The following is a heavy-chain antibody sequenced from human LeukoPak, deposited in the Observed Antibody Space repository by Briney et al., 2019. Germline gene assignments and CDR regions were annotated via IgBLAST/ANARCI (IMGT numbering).Heavy chain of an antibody. CDR2: ISWNSGNI. J-gene: IGHJ4*02. V-gene: IGHV3-9*01. CDR3: AKDIHSSGWYYFDY. Sequence: SLRLSCAASGFTFSSYAMHWVRQAPGKGLEWVSGISWNSGNIGYADSVKGRFTISRDNAKNSLYLQMNSLRAEDTALYYCAKDIHSSGWYYFDYWGQGTLVTVSS. D-gene: IGHD6-19*01. CDR1: GFTFSSYA.